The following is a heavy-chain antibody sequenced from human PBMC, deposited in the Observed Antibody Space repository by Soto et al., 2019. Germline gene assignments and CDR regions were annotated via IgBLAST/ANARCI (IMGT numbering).Heavy chain of an antibody. D-gene: IGHD6-19*01. CDR1: GFTFTSSA. CDR2: IVVGSGNT. J-gene: IGHJ4*02. V-gene: IGHV1-58*02. Sequence: GASVKVSCKASGFTFTSSAMQWVRQARGQRLEWIGWIVVGSGNTNYAQKFQERVTITRDMSTSTAYMELSSLRSEDTAVYYCAAALSIAVAVSLDYWGQGTVVTVSS. CDR3: AAALSIAVAVSLDY.